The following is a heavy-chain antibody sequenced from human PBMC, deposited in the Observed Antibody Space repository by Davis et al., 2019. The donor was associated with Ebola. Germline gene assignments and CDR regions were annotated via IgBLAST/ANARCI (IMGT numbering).Heavy chain of an antibody. D-gene: IGHD6-19*01. CDR2: ISGSGGST. CDR3: AKEYPSEYSSGWSADAFDI. Sequence: PGGSLRLSCAASGFTFSSYAMSWVRQAPGKGLEWVSAISGSGGSTYYADSVKGRFTISRDNSKNTLYLQMNSLRAEDTAVYYCAKEYPSEYSSGWSADAFDIWGQGTMVTVSS. V-gene: IGHV3-23*01. CDR1: GFTFSSYA. J-gene: IGHJ3*02.